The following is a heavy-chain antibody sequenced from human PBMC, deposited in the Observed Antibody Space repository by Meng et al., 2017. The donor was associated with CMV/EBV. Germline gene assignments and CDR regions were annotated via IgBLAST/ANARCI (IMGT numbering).Heavy chain of an antibody. V-gene: IGHV1-69*02. Sequence: SSVNVSCMASVCTFSSYTISWVRQAPGQGLEWMGRIIPILGIANYAQKFQGRVTITADKSTSTAYMELSSLRSEDTAVYYCARGYCSSTSCSAPDYWGQGTLVTVSS. CDR1: VCTFSSYT. CDR2: IIPILGIA. J-gene: IGHJ4*02. D-gene: IGHD2-2*01. CDR3: ARGYCSSTSCSAPDY.